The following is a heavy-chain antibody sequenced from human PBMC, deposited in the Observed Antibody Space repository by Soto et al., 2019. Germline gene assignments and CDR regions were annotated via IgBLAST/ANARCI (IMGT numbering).Heavy chain of an antibody. CDR1: GVTFSSYA. D-gene: IGHD3-16*02. CDR2: ISGSGGST. V-gene: IGHV3-23*01. J-gene: IGHJ1*01. CDR3: AKNTEGAVGGVIVS. Sequence: EVQLFESGGGLVQPGGSLRRSCAASGVTFSSYAMSWVRQAPGKGLEWVSAISGSGGSTYYADSVKGRFTNSRDNSKNAMSLHMNSLRAEDTAVSYCAKNTEGAVGGVIVSWGQGTLVTVSS.